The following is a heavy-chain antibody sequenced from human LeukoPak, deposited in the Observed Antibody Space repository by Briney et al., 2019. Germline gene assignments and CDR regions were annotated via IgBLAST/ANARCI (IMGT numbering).Heavy chain of an antibody. Sequence: RGSLRLSCAAPGFTFSSYEMNWVRQAPGKGLEWVSYISSSGSTIYYADSVKGRFTISRDNAKNSLYLQMNSLRAEDTAVYYCAKAEYSSSWYVFDYWGQGTLVTVSS. V-gene: IGHV3-48*03. CDR2: ISSSGSTI. D-gene: IGHD6-13*01. CDR3: AKAEYSSSWYVFDY. J-gene: IGHJ4*02. CDR1: GFTFSSYE.